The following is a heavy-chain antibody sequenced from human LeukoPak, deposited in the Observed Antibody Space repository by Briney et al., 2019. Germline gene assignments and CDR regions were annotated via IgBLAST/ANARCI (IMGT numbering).Heavy chain of an antibody. CDR1: GGSVSSGSYY. V-gene: IGHV4-61*01. J-gene: IGHJ4*02. CDR3: ATEGTYSSGWYHY. Sequence: SSETLSLTCTVSGGSVSSGSYYWSWIRQPLGKGLEWIGYAHHRGSTNYNPPLKSRVTISVDTSKNQFSLKLNSVTAADTAVYYSATEGTYSSGWYHYWGQGTLVTVSS. CDR2: AHHRGST. D-gene: IGHD6-19*01.